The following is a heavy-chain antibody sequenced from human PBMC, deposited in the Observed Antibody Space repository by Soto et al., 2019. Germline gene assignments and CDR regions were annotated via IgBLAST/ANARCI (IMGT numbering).Heavy chain of an antibody. J-gene: IGHJ4*02. CDR3: AKDRDDYRNYVFDY. D-gene: IGHD4-4*01. Sequence: EVLLLESGGGLVQPGGSLRLSCAASGFTFTNYAMTWVRQAPGKGLEWVSISSGSGSGGSTNYADSVKGRFTISRDNSKNTLYLQMNSLRVEDTAVYYSAKDRDDYRNYVFDYWGQGTLVTVSS. CDR1: GFTFTNYA. V-gene: IGHV3-23*01. CDR2: SSGSGSGGST.